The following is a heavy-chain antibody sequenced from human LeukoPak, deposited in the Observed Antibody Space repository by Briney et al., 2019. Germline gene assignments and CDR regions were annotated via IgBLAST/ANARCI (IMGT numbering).Heavy chain of an antibody. Sequence: PGRSLRLSCAASGFTFSSYSMNWVRQAPGKGLEWVSSISSSSSYIYYADSVKGRFTISRDNAKNSLYLQMDSLRAEDTAVYYCARSRGTVYYYYYMDVWGKGTTVTVSS. J-gene: IGHJ6*03. CDR1: GFTFSSYS. CDR2: ISSSSSYI. D-gene: IGHD3-10*01. CDR3: ARSRGTVYYYYYMDV. V-gene: IGHV3-21*01.